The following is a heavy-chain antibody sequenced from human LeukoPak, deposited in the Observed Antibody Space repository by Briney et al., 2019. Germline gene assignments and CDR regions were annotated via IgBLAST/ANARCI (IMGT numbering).Heavy chain of an antibody. CDR3: ARERIGVTIRGAFDI. CDR2: IGTAGDT. Sequence: GGSLRLSCAASGFTFSSYDMHWVRQATGKGLEWVSAIGTAGDTYYPGSVKGRFTISRENAKNSLHLQMNSLRAGDTAVYYCARERIGVTIRGAFDIWGQGTMVTVSS. D-gene: IGHD3-3*01. CDR1: GFTFSSYD. J-gene: IGHJ3*02. V-gene: IGHV3-13*01.